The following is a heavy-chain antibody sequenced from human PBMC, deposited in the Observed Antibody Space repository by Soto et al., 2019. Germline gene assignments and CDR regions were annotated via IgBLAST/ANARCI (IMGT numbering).Heavy chain of an antibody. V-gene: IGHV3-23*01. CDR1: GFCFGSYS. CDR2: IGGDAVTT. J-gene: IGHJ6*02. CDR3: AKALYSSTYSRGMGV. Sequence: LSLSCAASGFCFGSYSMTWVRQAPGKGLEWVSVIGGDAVTTYYADSVKGRFTVSRDNSKNTVYMQMNSRRAEDTAVYYCAKALYSSTYSRGMGVWGQGTTVTVSS. D-gene: IGHD6-19*01.